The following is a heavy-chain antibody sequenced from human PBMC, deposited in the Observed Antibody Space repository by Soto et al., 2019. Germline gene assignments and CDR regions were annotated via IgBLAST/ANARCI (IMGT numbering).Heavy chain of an antibody. V-gene: IGHV1-2*04. CDR1: GYTFTGYY. CDR2: INPNSGGT. CDR3: ARGTYQLLYSDAFDI. Sequence: QVQLVQSGAEVKKPGASVKVSCKASGYTFTGYYMHWVRQAPGQGLEWMGWINPNSGGTNYAQKFQGWGAMTRDTSISTAYMELSRLRSDDTAVYYCARGTYQLLYSDAFDIWGQGTMVTVSS. D-gene: IGHD2-2*02. J-gene: IGHJ3*02.